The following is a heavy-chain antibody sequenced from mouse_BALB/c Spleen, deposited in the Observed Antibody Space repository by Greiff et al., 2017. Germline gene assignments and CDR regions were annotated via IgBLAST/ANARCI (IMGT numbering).Heavy chain of an antibody. CDR3: ARGWYFDV. V-gene: IGHV3-2*02. CDR1: GYSITSDYA. Sequence: EVKLVESGPGLVKPSQSLSLTCTVTGYSITSDYAWNWIRQFPGNKLEWMGYISYSGSTSYNPSLKSRISITRDTSKNQFFLKLNSVTTEDTATYYCARGWYFDVWGAGTTVTVSS. J-gene: IGHJ1*01. CDR2: ISYSGST.